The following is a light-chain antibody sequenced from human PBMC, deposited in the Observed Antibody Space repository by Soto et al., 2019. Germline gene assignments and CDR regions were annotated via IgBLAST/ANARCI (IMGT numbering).Light chain of an antibody. V-gene: IGKV3-15*01. CDR1: QSVSSN. Sequence: EIVMTQSPATLSVSPGERATLSCRASQSVSSNLAWYQRKPGQAPRLFIYGESTRAPGIPARFSGSGSGTEFTLTISSLQSEDFAVYYCQQYNNWPPWTFGQGTKVEIK. CDR3: QQYNNWPPWT. CDR2: GES. J-gene: IGKJ1*01.